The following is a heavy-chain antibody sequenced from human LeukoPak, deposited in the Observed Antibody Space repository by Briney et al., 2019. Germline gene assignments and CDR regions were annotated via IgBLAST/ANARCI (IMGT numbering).Heavy chain of an antibody. CDR3: ARDLDDPAAAGTGFDY. CDR1: GGTFSSYA. J-gene: IGHJ4*02. CDR2: IIPIFGTA. Sequence: GSSVKVSCKASGGTFSSYAISWVRQAPGQGLEWMGGIIPIFGTANYAQKFQGRVTITTDESTSTAYMELSSLRSEDTAVYYCARDLDDPAAAGTGFDYWGQGTLVTVSS. V-gene: IGHV1-69*05. D-gene: IGHD6-13*01.